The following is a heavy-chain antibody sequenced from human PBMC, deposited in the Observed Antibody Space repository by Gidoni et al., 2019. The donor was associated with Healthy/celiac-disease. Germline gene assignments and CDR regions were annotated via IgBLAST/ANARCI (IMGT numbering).Heavy chain of an antibody. CDR1: GGSISSYY. CDR2: SYTSGST. CDR3: ARDPKGLIRFFDI. J-gene: IGHJ3*02. V-gene: IGHV4-4*07. Sequence: QVQLQESGPGLVKPSETLSLTCTVPGGSISSYYWSWIRQPAGKGLEWIGRSYTSGSTNYNPSLKSRVTMSVDTSKTQFSLKLSSVTAADTAVYYCARDPKGLIRFFDIWGQGTMVTVSS.